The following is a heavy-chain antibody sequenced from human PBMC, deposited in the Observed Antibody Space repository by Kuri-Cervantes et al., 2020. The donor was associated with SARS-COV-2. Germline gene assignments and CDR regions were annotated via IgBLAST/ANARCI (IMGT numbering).Heavy chain of an antibody. CDR2: INHSGST. V-gene: IGHV4-34*01. CDR1: GGSFSGYY. Sequence: SETLSLTCAVYGGSFSGYYWSWIRQPPGKGLEWIGEINHSGSTNYNPSLKSRVTISVDTSKNQFSLKLSSVTAADTAVYYCARDLGYDSSGYPSWGQGNRV. D-gene: IGHD3-22*01. CDR3: ARDLGYDSSGYPS. J-gene: IGHJ4*02.